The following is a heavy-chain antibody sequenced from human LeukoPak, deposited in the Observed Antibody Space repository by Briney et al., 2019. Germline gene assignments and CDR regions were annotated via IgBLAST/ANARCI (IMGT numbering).Heavy chain of an antibody. CDR3: ARVVTSGNGYYFDY. CDR1: GGSISSGGYP. D-gene: IGHD4-23*01. Sequence: PSETLSLTCAVSGGSISSGGYPWSWIRQPPGKGLEWIGYIYHSGSTYYNPSLKSRVTISVDRSKNQFSLKLSSVTAADTAVYYCARVVTSGNGYYFDYWGQGTLVTVSS. V-gene: IGHV4-30-2*01. J-gene: IGHJ4*02. CDR2: IYHSGST.